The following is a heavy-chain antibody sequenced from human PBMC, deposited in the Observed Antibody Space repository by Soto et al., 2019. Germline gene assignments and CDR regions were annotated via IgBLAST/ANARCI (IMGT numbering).Heavy chain of an antibody. CDR3: VRDTYYCGSGSYGP. CDR1: GFTFSSYS. D-gene: IGHD3-10*01. Sequence: EVQLVESGGGLVKPGGSLRLSCAASGFTFSSYSMNWVRQAPGKGLEWVSSISSSSSYIYYADSVKGRFTIPRDNAKNSLYLQMNTLMAEETAVYYCVRDTYYCGSGSYGPWGQGTLVTVSS. V-gene: IGHV3-21*01. J-gene: IGHJ5*02. CDR2: ISSSSSYI.